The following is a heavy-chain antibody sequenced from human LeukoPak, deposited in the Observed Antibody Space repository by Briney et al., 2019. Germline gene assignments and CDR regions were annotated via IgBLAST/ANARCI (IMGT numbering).Heavy chain of an antibody. CDR2: ISVSGGST. Sequence: GGSLRLSCAASGFTFSSHAMSWVRQAPGKGLEWVSTISVSGGSTYYADSVKGRFTISRDNSKNTLYLQMNSLRAEDTAVYYCAKDTSGSGSYSPGFDNWGQGTLGTVSS. J-gene: IGHJ4*02. V-gene: IGHV3-23*01. CDR1: GFTFSSHA. D-gene: IGHD3-10*01. CDR3: AKDTSGSGSYSPGFDN.